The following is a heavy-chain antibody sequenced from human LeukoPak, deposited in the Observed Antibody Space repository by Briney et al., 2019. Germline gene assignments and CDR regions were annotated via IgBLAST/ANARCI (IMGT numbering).Heavy chain of an antibody. D-gene: IGHD3-3*01. CDR1: GFTFSSYA. Sequence: GGSLRLSSAASGFTFSSYAMSWVRQAPGEGLEWVSAISGSGGSTYYADSVKGRFTISRDNSKNTLYLQMNSLRAEDTAVYYCAKGYDFWSGYYLDYWGQGTLVTVSS. CDR2: ISGSGGST. CDR3: AKGYDFWSGYYLDY. J-gene: IGHJ4*02. V-gene: IGHV3-23*01.